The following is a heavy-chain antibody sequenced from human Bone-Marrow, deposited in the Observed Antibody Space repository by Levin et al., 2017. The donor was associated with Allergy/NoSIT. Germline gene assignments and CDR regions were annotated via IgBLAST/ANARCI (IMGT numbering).Heavy chain of an antibody. CDR1: GASILSSGNY. D-gene: IGHD1-1*01. Sequence: SQTLSLTCSVSGASILSSGNYWGWIRQPPGKGPEWIGSILYSGRTYYTPSLKTRVTISVDTSKNQFSLQLSSVTAADTAVYYCAKHDGTVSLNWFDPWGQGTLVTVSS. CDR3: AKHDGTVSLNWFDP. CDR2: ILYSGRT. V-gene: IGHV4-39*01. J-gene: IGHJ5*02.